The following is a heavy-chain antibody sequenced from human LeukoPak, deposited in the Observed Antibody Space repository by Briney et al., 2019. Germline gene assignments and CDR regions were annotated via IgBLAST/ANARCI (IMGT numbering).Heavy chain of an antibody. V-gene: IGHV3-23*01. Sequence: TGGSLRLSCGASGFTFSNSAMSWVRQAPGKGLEWVAVISGGGGLTYYADSVKGRFTISRDNSKNMLYLQMNGLRAEDTAVYYCARGPIAVVNAGLGWFDPWGQGTLVTVSS. CDR3: ARGPIAVVNAGLGWFDP. J-gene: IGHJ5*02. CDR2: ISGGGGLT. D-gene: IGHD2-21*01. CDR1: GFTFSNSA.